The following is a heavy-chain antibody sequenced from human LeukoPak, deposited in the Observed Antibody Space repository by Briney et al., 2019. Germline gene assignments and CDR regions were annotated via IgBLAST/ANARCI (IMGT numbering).Heavy chain of an antibody. CDR1: GFTFSSYA. Sequence: GGSLRLSCAASGFTFSSYALSWVRQAPGKGLEWVSIISGSGSTTYYADSVKGRFTISRDNSKNTLYVQMDSLRAEDTAVYYCARDGYCSGGSCYNWFDPWGQGTLVTVSS. CDR2: ISGSGSTT. V-gene: IGHV3-23*01. J-gene: IGHJ5*02. D-gene: IGHD2-15*01. CDR3: ARDGYCSGGSCYNWFDP.